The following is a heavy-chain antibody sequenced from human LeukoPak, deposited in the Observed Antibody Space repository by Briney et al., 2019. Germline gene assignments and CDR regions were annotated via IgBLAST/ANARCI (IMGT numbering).Heavy chain of an antibody. CDR3: AKSYYYYYCMDV. J-gene: IGHJ6*03. V-gene: IGHV3-11*01. D-gene: IGHD3/OR15-3a*01. CDR1: GFTFSDYY. Sequence: GGSLRLSCAASGFTFSDYYMSWIRQAPGKGLEWVSYISSSGSTIYYADSVKGRFTISRDNAKNSLYLQMNSLRAEDTAVYYCAKSYYYYYCMDVWGKGTTVTISS. CDR2: ISSSGSTI.